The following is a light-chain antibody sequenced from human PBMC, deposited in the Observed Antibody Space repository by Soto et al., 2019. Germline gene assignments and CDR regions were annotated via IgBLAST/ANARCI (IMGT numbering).Light chain of an antibody. Sequence: EIVMTQSPATLSVSPGERATLSCRASQSVSRNLAWYQQKPGQAPRLLIYSASTRATGIPARFSGSGSGTEFTLTISSLQSEDFAIYYCQQYDTWPPLTFGGGTNVEIK. CDR2: SAS. J-gene: IGKJ4*01. CDR1: QSVSRN. V-gene: IGKV3-15*01. CDR3: QQYDTWPPLT.